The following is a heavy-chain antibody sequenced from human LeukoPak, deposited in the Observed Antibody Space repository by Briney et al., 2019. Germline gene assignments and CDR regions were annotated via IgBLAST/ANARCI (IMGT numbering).Heavy chain of an antibody. D-gene: IGHD1-7*01. CDR1: RGTFISYT. J-gene: IGHJ4*02. CDR3: ARGTTGTTAFFYFDY. V-gene: IGHV1-69*02. CDR2: IIPILGIA. Sequence: SVKVSCKASRGTFISYTISWVGQAAGQGLEWMGRIIPILGIANYAQKFQGRVTITADKSTSTAYMELSSLRSEDTAVYYCARGTTGTTAFFYFDYWGQGTLVTVSS.